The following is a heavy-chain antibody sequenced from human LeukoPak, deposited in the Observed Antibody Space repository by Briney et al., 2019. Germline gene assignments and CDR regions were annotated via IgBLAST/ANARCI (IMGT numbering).Heavy chain of an antibody. V-gene: IGHV4-59*01. J-gene: IGHJ6*03. CDR1: GGSISSYY. CDR2: VDHTGST. Sequence: PSETLSLTCTVSGGSISSYYWSWIRQPPGKGLEWIGYVDHTGSTKFSPSLNGRVSISRDTSKNLFSLRLRSVTAADTAVYFCARGRVSSSTWYSTYYYYFYMDVWGKGTTVTVSS. CDR3: ARGRVSSSTWYSTYYYYFYMDV. D-gene: IGHD4-11*01.